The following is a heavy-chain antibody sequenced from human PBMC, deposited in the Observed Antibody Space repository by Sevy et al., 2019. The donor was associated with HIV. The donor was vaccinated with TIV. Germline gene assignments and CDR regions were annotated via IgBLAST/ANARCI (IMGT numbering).Heavy chain of an antibody. Sequence: GSLRLSCAASGFTFSSYSMNWVRQAPGKGLEWVSYISSSSSTIYYADSVKGRFTISRDNAKNSLYLQMNSLRDEDTAVYYCARELVATIHFLLDYWGQGTLVTVSS. CDR1: GFTFSSYS. V-gene: IGHV3-48*02. J-gene: IGHJ4*02. D-gene: IGHD5-12*01. CDR3: ARELVATIHFLLDY. CDR2: ISSSSSTI.